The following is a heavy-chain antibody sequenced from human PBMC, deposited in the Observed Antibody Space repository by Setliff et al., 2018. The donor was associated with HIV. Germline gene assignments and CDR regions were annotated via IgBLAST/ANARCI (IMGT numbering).Heavy chain of an antibody. Sequence: GESLKISCAASGFTFSSYAMSWVRQTPGKGLEWVGRITAKFNGYVKEYAASVQGRFTISRDDSKDSLFLQMNNLKTEDTAVYYCVRAAAGLDIWSQKILVTVSS. CDR1: GFTFSSYA. V-gene: IGHV3-72*01. CDR3: VRAAAGLDI. D-gene: IGHD3-16*01. CDR2: ITAKFNGYVK. J-gene: IGHJ4*02.